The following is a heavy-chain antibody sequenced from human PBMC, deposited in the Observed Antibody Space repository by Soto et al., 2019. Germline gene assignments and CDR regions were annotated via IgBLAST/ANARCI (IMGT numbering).Heavy chain of an antibody. V-gene: IGHV1-69*13. CDR2: IIPIFGTA. CDR3: AGPRGVTMRYGMDV. Sequence: GASVKVSCKASGGTFSSYAISWVRQAPGQGLEWMGGIIPIFGTANYAQKFQGRVTITADESTSTAYMELSSLRSEDTAVYYCAGPRGVTMRYGMDVWGQGTTVTVSS. J-gene: IGHJ6*02. CDR1: GGTFSSYA. D-gene: IGHD3-10*01.